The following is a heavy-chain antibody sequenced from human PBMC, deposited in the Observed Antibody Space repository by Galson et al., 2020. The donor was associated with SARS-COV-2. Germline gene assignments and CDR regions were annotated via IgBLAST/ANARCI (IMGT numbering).Heavy chain of an antibody. CDR2: IYHSGST. CDR1: GGSISSSNW. CDR3: ANRYCSSTSCPNWFDP. D-gene: IGHD2-2*01. V-gene: IGHV4-4*02. J-gene: IGHJ5*02. Sequence: SETLSLTCAVSGGSISSSNWWSWVRQPPGKGLEWIGEIYHSGSTNYNPSLTSRVTISVDKSKNQFSLKLSSVTAADTAVYYCANRYCSSTSCPNWFDPWGQGTLVTVSS.